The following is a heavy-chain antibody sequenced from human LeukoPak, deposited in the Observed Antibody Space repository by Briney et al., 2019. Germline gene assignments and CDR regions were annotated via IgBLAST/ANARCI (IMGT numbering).Heavy chain of an antibody. CDR1: GYAFTSYD. CDR2: MNPNSGNT. CDR3: ARRGYCSSTICYTLFVY. J-gene: IGHJ4*02. D-gene: IGHD2-2*01. Sequence: ASVKVSCKASGYAFTSYDINWVRQATGQGLEWMGCMNPNSGNTGYAQKFQGRVTMTRNTSISTAYMELRSLRSDDTAVYYCARRGYCSSTICYTLFVYWGQRTLVAVSS. V-gene: IGHV1-8*01.